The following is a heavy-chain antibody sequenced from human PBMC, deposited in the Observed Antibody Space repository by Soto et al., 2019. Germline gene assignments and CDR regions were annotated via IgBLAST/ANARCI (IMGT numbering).Heavy chain of an antibody. CDR2: IYPDDSET. CDR3: ATTQSSATFKTYYCDMHV. J-gene: IGHJ6*02. CDR1: AHSFTNYW. Sequence: DSLTITLKDSAHSFTNYWIVLLRQIRGKGLEWMGTIYPDDSETRYSPSFQGQVTISADKSINTAYLQWSSLKASDTAIYYCATTQSSATFKTYYCDMHVWGQATTVTVAS. V-gene: IGHV5-51*01. D-gene: IGHD3-10*01.